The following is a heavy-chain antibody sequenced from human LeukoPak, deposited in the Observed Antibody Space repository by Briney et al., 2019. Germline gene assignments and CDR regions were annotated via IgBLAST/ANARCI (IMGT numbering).Heavy chain of an antibody. V-gene: IGHV3-30-3*01. D-gene: IGHD3-16*01. Sequence: GRSLRLSCAASGFTFSSYAMHWVRQAPGKGLEWVAVMSYDGSNKYYADSVKGRFTISRDNSKNTLHLQMNSLRAEDTAVYYCARVLPTYYYGMDVWGQGTTVTVSS. J-gene: IGHJ6*02. CDR2: MSYDGSNK. CDR3: ARVLPTYYYGMDV. CDR1: GFTFSSYA.